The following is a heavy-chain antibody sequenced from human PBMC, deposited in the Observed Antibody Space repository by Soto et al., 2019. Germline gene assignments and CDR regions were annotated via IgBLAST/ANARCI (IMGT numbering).Heavy chain of an antibody. Sequence: QVQLVQSGAEVKKPGASVKVSCKAAGYPFTGYYMHWVRQAPGQGPEWMGWINPNSGDTNYAQKFQGRVTMTRDTSISTAYMELSRLTSDDTAVYYCARGWSSIYFHFWGQGTLVTVSS. CDR2: INPNSGDT. V-gene: IGHV1-2*02. CDR3: ARGWSSIYFHF. CDR1: GYPFTGYY. D-gene: IGHD6-13*01. J-gene: IGHJ1*01.